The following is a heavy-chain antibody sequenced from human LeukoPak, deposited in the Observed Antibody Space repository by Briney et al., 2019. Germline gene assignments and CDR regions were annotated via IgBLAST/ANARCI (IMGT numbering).Heavy chain of an antibody. V-gene: IGHV4-4*07. CDR1: GGSISHNY. J-gene: IGHJ3*02. CDR3: AREAPDYFDSSGHYLNDAFDI. Sequence: SETLSLTCTVSGGSISHNYWTWIRQPAGKGLEWVGRMYTSGSTNYNPSLKSRVTMSVDTSKNQFSLKLSSVTAADTAVYYCAREAPDYFDSSGHYLNDAFDIWGQGTMVTVSS. CDR2: MYTSGST. D-gene: IGHD3-22*01.